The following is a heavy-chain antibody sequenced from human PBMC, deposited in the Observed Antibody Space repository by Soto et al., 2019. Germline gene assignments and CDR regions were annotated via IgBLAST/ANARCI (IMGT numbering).Heavy chain of an antibody. CDR1: GGSISSSSYY. J-gene: IGHJ4*02. CDR2: IYYSGST. Sequence: PSETLSLTCTVSGGSISSSSYYWGWIRQPPGKGLEWIGSIYYSGSTYYNPSLKSRVTISVDTSKNHFSLKLSSVTAADTAVYYCARVSTSYYDYIWGSYRPPTPFDYWGQGTLVTVSS. CDR3: ARVSTSYYDYIWGSYRPPTPFDY. D-gene: IGHD3-16*02. V-gene: IGHV4-39*02.